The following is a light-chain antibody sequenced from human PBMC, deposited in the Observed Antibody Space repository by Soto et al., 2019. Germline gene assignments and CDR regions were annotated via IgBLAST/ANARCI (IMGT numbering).Light chain of an antibody. CDR1: QSLLHSNGYNY. Sequence: DIVMTQSPLSLPVTPGEPASISCRSSQSLLHSNGYNYLDWYLQKPGQSPQLLIYLGSNRASGVPDRFGGSGSAPDFTLKISRVEAEDVGVYYCMQALQIPLTFGGGTKVEIK. J-gene: IGKJ4*01. CDR3: MQALQIPLT. CDR2: LGS. V-gene: IGKV2-28*01.